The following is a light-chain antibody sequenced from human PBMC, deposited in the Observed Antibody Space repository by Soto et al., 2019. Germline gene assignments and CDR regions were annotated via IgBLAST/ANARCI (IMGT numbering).Light chain of an antibody. CDR2: AAS. Sequence: DIQMTQSPSSLSASVGDRVTITCRASQNINTYLNWYQQKPGKAPKLLICAASSLQSGVPSRFSGSGSRTEFTLTISSLQPEDFATYYCQRRSTAPFTFGPGTKLDI. CDR3: QRRSTAPFT. J-gene: IGKJ3*01. V-gene: IGKV1-39*01. CDR1: QNINTY.